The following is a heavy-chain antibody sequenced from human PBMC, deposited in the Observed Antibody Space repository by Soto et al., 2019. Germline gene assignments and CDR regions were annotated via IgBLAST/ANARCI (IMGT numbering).Heavy chain of an antibody. CDR1: GYSFTSYG. D-gene: IGHD6-6*01. CDR2: ISAYNGNT. Sequence: QVQLVQSGAEVKQPGASVKVSCKASGYSFTSYGIIWVRLAPGQGLEWMGWISAYNGNTNYAQKLQGRVTMTTDASTSTAYMELRSLRSDDAAVYYCARDLIAVRPGWFDPWGQGTLVTVSS. J-gene: IGHJ5*02. V-gene: IGHV1-18*04. CDR3: ARDLIAVRPGWFDP.